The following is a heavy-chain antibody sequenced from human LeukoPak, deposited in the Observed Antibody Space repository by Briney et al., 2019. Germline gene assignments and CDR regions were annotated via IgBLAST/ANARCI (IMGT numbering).Heavy chain of an antibody. CDR3: ARHHSIVETRPRNWFDP. J-gene: IGHJ5*02. CDR2: VYFNGST. CDR1: GGFISGDY. D-gene: IGHD1-26*01. Sequence: SETLSLTCTVSGGFISGDYWSWIRQPPGKGLEWIGYVYFNGSTNSNPSLKSRVTISVDTSKNQFSLRLTSVTAADTAVYYCARHHSIVETRPRNWFDPWGQGTLVIVSS. V-gene: IGHV4-59*08.